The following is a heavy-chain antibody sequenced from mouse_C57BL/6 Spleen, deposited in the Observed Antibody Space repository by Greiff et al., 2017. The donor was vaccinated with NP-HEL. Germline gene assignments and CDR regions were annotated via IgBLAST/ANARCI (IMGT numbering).Heavy chain of an antibody. V-gene: IGHV5-6*01. D-gene: IGHD6-1*01. CDR2: ISSGGSYT. CDR1: GFTFSSYG. J-gene: IGHJ2*01. Sequence: EVQRVESGGDLVKPGGSLKLSCAASGFTFSSYGMSWVRQTPDKRLEWVATISSGGSYTYYPDSVKGRFTSSRDNAKNTLYLQMSSLKSEDTAMYYCARSSGFFYFDYWGQGTTLTVSS. CDR3: ARSSGFFYFDY.